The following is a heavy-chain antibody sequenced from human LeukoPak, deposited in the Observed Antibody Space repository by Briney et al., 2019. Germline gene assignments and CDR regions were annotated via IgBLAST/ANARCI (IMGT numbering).Heavy chain of an antibody. CDR3: ARAHLIAAAGTGTFDP. D-gene: IGHD6-13*01. V-gene: IGHV1-18*01. CDR2: ISAYNGNT. J-gene: IGHJ5*02. Sequence: GASVKVSCKASGYTFTSYGISWVRQAPGQGLEWMGWISAYNGNTNYAQKLQGRITMTTDTSTSTAYMELRSLRSDDTAVYYCARAHLIAAAGTGTFDPWGQGTLVTVSS. CDR1: GYTFTSYG.